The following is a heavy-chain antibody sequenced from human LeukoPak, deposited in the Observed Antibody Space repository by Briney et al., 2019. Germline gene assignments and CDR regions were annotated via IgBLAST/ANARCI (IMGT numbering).Heavy chain of an antibody. D-gene: IGHD5-12*01. CDR1: RYIFYASG. CDR2: LNWDGGIT. CDR3: AGGGYSGPTDI. Sequence: GGSLRLSRAASRYIFYASGMSWVPHAPGKGLERGSGLNWDGGITDSADSVKGRFTLSRDNAKRSLYLQKKSARDEDTRLYFCAGGGYSGPTDIWGQGTMVTVSS. J-gene: IGHJ3*02. V-gene: IGHV3-20*04.